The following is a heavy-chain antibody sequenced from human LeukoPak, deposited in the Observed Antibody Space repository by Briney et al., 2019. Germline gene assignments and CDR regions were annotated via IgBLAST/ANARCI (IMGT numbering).Heavy chain of an antibody. J-gene: IGHJ6*02. CDR1: GGSISSGSYY. D-gene: IGHD3-3*01. CDR3: ASSAESVPAIFGVSGPYGMDV. Sequence: SETLSLTCTVSGGSISSGSYYWSWIRQPAGKGLEWIGRIYTSGSTNYNLSLKSRVTISVDTSKNQFSLKLSSVTAADTAVYYCASSAESVPAIFGVSGPYGMDVWGQGTTVTVSS. CDR2: IYTSGST. V-gene: IGHV4-61*02.